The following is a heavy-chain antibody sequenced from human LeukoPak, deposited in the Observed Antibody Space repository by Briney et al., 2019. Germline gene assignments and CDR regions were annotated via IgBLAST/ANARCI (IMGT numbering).Heavy chain of an antibody. CDR3: AKQFTYYDFWSGYYSWFDP. CDR2: IIPIFGTA. J-gene: IGHJ5*02. Sequence: SVTVSCTASGGTFSSYAVSWVRQAPGQGLEWMGGIIPIFGTANYAQKFQGRVTITTDESTSTAYMELSSLRSEDTAAYYCAKQFTYYDFWSGYYSWFDPWGQGTLVTVSS. V-gene: IGHV1-69*05. D-gene: IGHD3-3*01. CDR1: GGTFSSYA.